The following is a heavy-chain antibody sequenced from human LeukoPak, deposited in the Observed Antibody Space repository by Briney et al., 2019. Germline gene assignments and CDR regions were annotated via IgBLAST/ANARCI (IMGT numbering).Heavy chain of an antibody. CDR1: GYTFTSYY. CDR2: INPSGGST. CDR3: AGRQAGSGVIDY. V-gene: IGHV1-46*01. Sequence: ASVKVSCKASGYTFTSYYMHWARQAPGQGLEWMGIINPSGGSTSYAQKFQGRVTMTRDMSTSTVYMELSSLRSEDTAVYYCAGRQAGSGVIDYWGQGNLVTVSS. J-gene: IGHJ4*02. D-gene: IGHD3-3*01.